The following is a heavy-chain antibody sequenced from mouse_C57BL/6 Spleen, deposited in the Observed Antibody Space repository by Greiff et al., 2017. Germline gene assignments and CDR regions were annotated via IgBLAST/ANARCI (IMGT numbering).Heavy chain of an antibody. Sequence: EVHLVESGGDLVKPGGSLKLSCAASGFTFSSYGMSWVRQTPDKRLEWVATISSGGSYTYYPDSVKGRFTISRDNAKNTLYLQMSSLKSEDTAMYYCASDYGYDVRFAYWGQGTLVTVSA. CDR3: ASDYGYDVRFAY. CDR1: GFTFSSYG. J-gene: IGHJ3*01. D-gene: IGHD2-2*01. CDR2: ISSGGSYT. V-gene: IGHV5-6*01.